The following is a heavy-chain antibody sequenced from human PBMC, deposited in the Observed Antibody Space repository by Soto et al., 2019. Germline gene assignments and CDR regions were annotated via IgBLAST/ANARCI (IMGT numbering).Heavy chain of an antibody. CDR2: INHSGST. V-gene: IGHV4-34*01. Sequence: PSETLSLTCAVYGGSFSGYYWSWIRQPPGKGLEWIGEINHSGSTNYNPSLKSRVTISVDTSKNQFSLKLSSVTAADTAVYYCASIIMTTASNWFDPWGQGTLVTVS. CDR1: GGSFSGYY. J-gene: IGHJ5*02. CDR3: ASIIMTTASNWFDP. D-gene: IGHD4-17*01.